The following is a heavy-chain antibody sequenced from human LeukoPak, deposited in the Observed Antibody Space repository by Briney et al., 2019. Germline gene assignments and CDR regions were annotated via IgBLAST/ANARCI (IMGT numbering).Heavy chain of an antibody. CDR1: GGSIRSYY. V-gene: IGHV4-4*09. CDR3: ARLENVDWFHP. D-gene: IGHD1-1*01. Sequence: SETLSLTCTVSGGSIRSYYWSWIRQPPGKGLEWIGHIYIRGTTDYNPSLKSRVTMSIDTSKIQFSLKLSSVTAADTAVYYCARLENVDWFHPWGQGTLVIVSS. J-gene: IGHJ5*02. CDR2: IYIRGTT.